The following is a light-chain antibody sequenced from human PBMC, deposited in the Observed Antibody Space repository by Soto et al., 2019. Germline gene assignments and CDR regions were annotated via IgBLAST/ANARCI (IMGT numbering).Light chain of an antibody. CDR2: DAS. CDR3: QQFSTYPLT. Sequence: AIQLTRSPSSLSASPGDRVTITCRASQGISNALAWYQQKPGKVPKLLMYDASSLQSEVPSRFSGSGSGTDFTLTISSLQPEDFATYYCQQFSTYPLTIGGGTKVEIK. J-gene: IGKJ4*01. V-gene: IGKV1-13*02. CDR1: QGISNA.